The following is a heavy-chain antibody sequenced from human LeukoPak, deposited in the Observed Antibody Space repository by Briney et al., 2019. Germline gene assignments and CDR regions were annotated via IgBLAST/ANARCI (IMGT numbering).Heavy chain of an antibody. CDR1: GLTVSTNY. J-gene: IGHJ4*02. CDR2: IYSEGST. D-gene: IGHD6-19*01. CDR3: AKDLVPGVAVAGTGFDS. V-gene: IGHV3-53*01. Sequence: GGSLSLSCAASGLTVSTNYMTWVRQPPGKGLEWVSFIYSEGSTYYAGYVKGRFTISRDNSNDTVFLQMNSLRAEDTAVYYCAKDLVPGVAVAGTGFDSWGQGTLVTVSS.